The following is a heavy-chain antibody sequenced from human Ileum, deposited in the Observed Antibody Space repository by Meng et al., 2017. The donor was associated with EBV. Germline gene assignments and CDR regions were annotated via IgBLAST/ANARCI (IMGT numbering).Heavy chain of an antibody. D-gene: IGHD3-22*01. V-gene: IGHV4-61*03. J-gene: IGHJ4*02. Sequence: LRESAPGYATPPETLSLACTVSVCSVATTSENWSWLPQPPGKGLEWIGYIDYSGSAKYNPSLQSRVDMSVDTSKNHFSLKLRSVTAADTGLYYCARGSTFILVDWGQGTLVTV. CDR2: IDYSGSA. CDR3: ARGSTFILVD. CDR1: VCSVATTSEN.